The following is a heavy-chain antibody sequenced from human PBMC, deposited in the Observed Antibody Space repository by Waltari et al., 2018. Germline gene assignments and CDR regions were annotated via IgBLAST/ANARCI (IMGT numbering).Heavy chain of an antibody. V-gene: IGHV4-4*07. CDR3: AREGLDWARVIYYYYYMDV. Sequence: QVQLQESGPGLVKPSETLSLTCTVSGGSISSYYWSLLRQPAGTGLEWIGRSYTSGSTNYNSSLKSRVTMSVDTSKNQFSLKLSSVTAADTAVYYCAREGLDWARVIYYYYYMDVWGKGTTVTVSS. CDR1: GGSISSYY. CDR2: SYTSGST. D-gene: IGHD3-10*01. J-gene: IGHJ6*03.